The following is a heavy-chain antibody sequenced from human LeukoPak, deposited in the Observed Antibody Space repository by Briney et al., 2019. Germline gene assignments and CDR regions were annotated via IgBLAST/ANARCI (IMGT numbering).Heavy chain of an antibody. CDR1: GFTFSGFG. CDR3: ARLPTSGSGHY. D-gene: IGHD3-10*01. Sequence: GRSLRLSCAASGFTFSGFGMHWVRQAPGKGLEWVAVISDHGRIEYYAASVKGRFTISRDNSKNTLYLQMDSLRPEDTAVYYCARLPTSGSGHYWGQGTLVTVSS. J-gene: IGHJ4*02. V-gene: IGHV3-30*03. CDR2: ISDHGRIE.